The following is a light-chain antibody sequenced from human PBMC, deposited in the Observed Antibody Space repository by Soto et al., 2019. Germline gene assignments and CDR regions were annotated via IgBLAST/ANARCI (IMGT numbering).Light chain of an antibody. CDR2: DAS. CDR1: QSFSSN. V-gene: IGKV3-15*01. J-gene: IGKJ5*01. CDR3: QQYPNWPIT. Sequence: IGVKQSPATLSVSPGESATLSCRASQSFSSNLSWHQQKPGQAPRILMYDASTRATGISDRFSGSGSGTEFTLTISSLQSEDFAVYYCQQYPNWPITFGQGTRLENK.